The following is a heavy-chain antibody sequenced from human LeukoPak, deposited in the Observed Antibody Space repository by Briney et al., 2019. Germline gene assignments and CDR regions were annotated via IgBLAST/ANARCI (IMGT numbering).Heavy chain of an antibody. CDR1: GYTFSSHA. Sequence: PGGSLRLSCAASGYTFSSHAMSWVRQAPGKGLEWVSAISTSGGSTYYADSVKGRFTISRDNSRNTLYLQMNSLRAEDTAIYCCALRGGQPDPFDYWGQGTLVTVSP. CDR3: ALRGGQPDPFDY. CDR2: ISTSGGST. D-gene: IGHD3-10*01. V-gene: IGHV3-23*01. J-gene: IGHJ4*02.